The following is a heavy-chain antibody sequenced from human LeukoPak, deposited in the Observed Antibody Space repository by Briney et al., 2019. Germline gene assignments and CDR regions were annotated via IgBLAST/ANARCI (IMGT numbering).Heavy chain of an antibody. Sequence: SETLSLTCAVSGDFISGSDWWSWVRQPPGKGLEWIGEIYHSGSTNYNPSLKSRVSISVDESQNQFSLKLSSVTAADTAVYYCARHGFGGNFDYWGQGTLVTVSS. V-gene: IGHV4-4*02. D-gene: IGHD3-10*01. CDR1: GDFISGSDW. CDR3: ARHGFGGNFDY. J-gene: IGHJ4*02. CDR2: IYHSGST.